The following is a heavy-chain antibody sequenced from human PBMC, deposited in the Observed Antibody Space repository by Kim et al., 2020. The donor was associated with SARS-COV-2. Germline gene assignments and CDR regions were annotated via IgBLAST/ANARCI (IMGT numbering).Heavy chain of an antibody. CDR1: GGSFSGYY. V-gene: IGHV4-34*01. J-gene: IGHJ4*02. CDR3: ARSRDYYYDSSGYFYYFDY. Sequence: SETLSLTCAVYGGSFSGYYWNWIRQPPGKGLEWIGEINHTGNTNYNPSLKSRVTISVDTSKNQFSLKLRSVTAADTAVYYCARSRDYYYDSSGYFYYFDYWGQGTLVTVSS. CDR2: INHTGNT. D-gene: IGHD3-22*01.